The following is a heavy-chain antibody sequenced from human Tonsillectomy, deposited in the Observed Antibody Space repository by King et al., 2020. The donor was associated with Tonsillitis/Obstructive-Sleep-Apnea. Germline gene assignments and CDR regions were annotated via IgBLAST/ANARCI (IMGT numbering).Heavy chain of an antibody. J-gene: IGHJ6*02. V-gene: IGHV3-21*02. CDR2: ISTTSSYI. Sequence: LVESGGGLVKPGGSLRLSCAASGFTFSTYSMNWVRQPPGKGLEWVSSISTTSSYIFYADSLKGRFTISRDNAKNSLYLQMNSLRPDDTAVYYCARMGKDRYYYYAMDVWGQGTTVTVSS. CDR1: GFTFSTYS. D-gene: IGHD7-27*01. CDR3: ARMGKDRYYYYAMDV.